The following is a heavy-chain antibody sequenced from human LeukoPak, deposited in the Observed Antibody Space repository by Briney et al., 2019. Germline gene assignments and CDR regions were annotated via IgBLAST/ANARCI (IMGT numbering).Heavy chain of an antibody. Sequence: GGSLRLSCAASAFTFSSYSMNWVRQAPGKGLEWVSSISSRSSYIYYADSVKGRFTISRDNAKNSLHLQMNSLRAEDTAVYYCAKGERYSGSRFDYWGQGTLVTVSS. CDR3: AKGERYSGSRFDY. D-gene: IGHD1-26*01. J-gene: IGHJ4*02. V-gene: IGHV3-21*01. CDR2: ISSRSSYI. CDR1: AFTFSSYS.